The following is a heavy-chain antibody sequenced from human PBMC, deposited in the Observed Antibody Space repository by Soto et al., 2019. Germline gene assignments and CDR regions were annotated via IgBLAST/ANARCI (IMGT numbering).Heavy chain of an antibody. D-gene: IGHD2-2*01. CDR1: GYTFTSYD. CDR3: ARVIRGCGTSCYSYYYYYMDV. CDR2: MNPNSGNT. V-gene: IGHV1-8*01. Sequence: ASVKVSCKASGYTFTSYDINWVRQATGQGLEWMGWMNPNSGNTGYAQKFQGRVTMTRNTSISTAYMELSSLRSEDTAVYYCARVIRGCGTSCYSYYYYYMDVWGKGTTVTVSS. J-gene: IGHJ6*03.